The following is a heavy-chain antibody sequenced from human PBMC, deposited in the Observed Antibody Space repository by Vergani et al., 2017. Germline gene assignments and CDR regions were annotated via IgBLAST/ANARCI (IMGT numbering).Heavy chain of an antibody. V-gene: IGHV3-30-3*01. CDR2: ISYDGSNK. CDR1: GCTFSSYA. Sequence: QVQLVESGGGVVQPGRSLRLSCAASGCTFSSYAMHWVRQAPGKGLEWVAVISYDGSNKYYADSVKGRFTISRDNSKNTLYLQMNSLRAEDTAVYYCARDSSKRFLEWLRRGMDFDYWGQGTLVTVSS. D-gene: IGHD3-3*01. J-gene: IGHJ4*02. CDR3: ARDSSKRFLEWLRRGMDFDY.